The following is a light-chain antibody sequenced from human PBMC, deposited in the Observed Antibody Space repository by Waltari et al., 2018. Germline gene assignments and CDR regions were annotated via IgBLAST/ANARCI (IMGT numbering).Light chain of an antibody. J-gene: IGLJ2*01. CDR2: INT. Sequence: QSVLTQPPSVSGAPGQRITISCTGSSPNIGEGYDVHWFQQLPGTAPKLLIYINTNRPSGFPDRFSGSRSGTSASLAITGLRAEDEADYYCQSYDSSLSGRVFGGGTKVTVV. CDR3: QSYDSSLSGRV. CDR1: SPNIGEGYD. V-gene: IGLV1-40*01.